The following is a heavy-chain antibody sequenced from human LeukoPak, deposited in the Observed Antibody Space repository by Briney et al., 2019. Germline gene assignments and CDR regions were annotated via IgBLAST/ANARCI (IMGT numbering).Heavy chain of an antibody. CDR3: VVVTAIGGLDY. D-gene: IGHD2-21*02. Sequence: GGSLRLSCAVSRLTINNAWMNWVRQAPGKGLEWVGRIKSKTDDGTTDYAAPVKGRFTISRDDSKNTLYLQMNSLKTEDTAVYYCVVVTAIGGLDYWGQGTLVTVSS. J-gene: IGHJ4*02. CDR1: RLTINNAW. V-gene: IGHV3-15*01. CDR2: IKSKTDDGTT.